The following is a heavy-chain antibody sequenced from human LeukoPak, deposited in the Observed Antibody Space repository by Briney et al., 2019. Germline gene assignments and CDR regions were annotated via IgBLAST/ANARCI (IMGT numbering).Heavy chain of an antibody. D-gene: IGHD5-24*01. CDR3: VRDRVTMHWDFDL. CDR2: TSSSGGST. V-gene: IGHV3-23*01. J-gene: IGHJ2*01. Sequence: GGSLRLSCAASGFTFSSYAMSWVRQAPGRGLEWVSTTSSSGGSTYYADSVKGRFTISRDNSKNTLYLQMNSLRAEDTAVYYCVRDRVTMHWDFDLWGRGTLVTVSS. CDR1: GFTFSSYA.